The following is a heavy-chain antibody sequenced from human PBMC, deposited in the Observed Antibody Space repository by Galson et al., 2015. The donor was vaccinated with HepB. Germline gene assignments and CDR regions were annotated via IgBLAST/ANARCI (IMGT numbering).Heavy chain of an antibody. J-gene: IGHJ4*02. D-gene: IGHD3-22*01. CDR2: VGGSGGGT. CDR3: AKASGYYDSSGTEIDS. CDR1: GFTFSNYA. V-gene: IGHV3-23*01. Sequence: SLRLSCAASGFTFSNYAMSWVRQAPGKGLEWVSGVGGSGGGTYHADSVKGRFTISRDNSKHTLYLQMNSLRAEDTALYYCAKASGYYDSSGTEIDSWGQGTLVTVSS.